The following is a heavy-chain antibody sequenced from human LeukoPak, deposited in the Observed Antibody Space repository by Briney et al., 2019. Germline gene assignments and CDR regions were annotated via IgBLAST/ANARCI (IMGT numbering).Heavy chain of an antibody. V-gene: IGHV4-39*07. CDR3: ARISTYAVPSLYYYYYYYMDV. J-gene: IGHJ6*03. D-gene: IGHD3-16*01. Sequence: SETLSLTCTVPGYSISSYYWSWIRQPPGKGLEWIGSIYYSGSTYYNPSLKSRVTISVDTSKNQFSLKLSSVTAADTAVYYCARISTYAVPSLYYYYYYYMDVWGKGTTVTVSS. CDR1: GYSISSYY. CDR2: IYYSGST.